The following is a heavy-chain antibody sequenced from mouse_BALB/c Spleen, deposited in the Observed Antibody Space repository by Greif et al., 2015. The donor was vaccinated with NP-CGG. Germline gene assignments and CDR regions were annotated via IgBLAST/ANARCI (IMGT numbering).Heavy chain of an antibody. CDR3: TREGYYGSSAMDY. D-gene: IGHD1-1*01. CDR2: IYPSDSYT. CDR1: GYTFTSYW. J-gene: IGHJ4*01. Sequence: QVQLQQSGAELVRPGASVKLSCKASGYTFTSYWINWVKQRPGQGLEWIGNIYPSDSYTNYNQRFKDKATLTVDKSSSTAYMQLSSPTSEDSAVYYCTREGYYGSSAMDYWGQGTSVTVSS. V-gene: IGHV1-69*02.